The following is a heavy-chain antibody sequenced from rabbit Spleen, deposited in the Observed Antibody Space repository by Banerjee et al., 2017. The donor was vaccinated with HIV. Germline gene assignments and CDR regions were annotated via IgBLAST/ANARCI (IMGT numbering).Heavy chain of an antibody. J-gene: IGHJ6*01. V-gene: IGHV1S40*01. D-gene: IGHD1-1*01. Sequence: QSLEESGGDLVKPGASLTLTCTASGVSFSISSYVCWVRQAPGMGLEWIACIDAGSSGFTYFATWAKGRFTCSKSSSTTVTLQMTRLTAADTATYFCARDTSSSFSSYGMDLWGPGTLVTVS. CDR1: GVSFSISSY. CDR2: IDAGSSGFT. CDR3: ARDTSSSFSSYGMDL.